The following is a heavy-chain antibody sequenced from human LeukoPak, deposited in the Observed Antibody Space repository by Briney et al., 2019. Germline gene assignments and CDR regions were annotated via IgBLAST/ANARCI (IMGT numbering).Heavy chain of an antibody. D-gene: IGHD3-10*01. V-gene: IGHV4-59*01. CDR3: VNGGSYLTK. CDR1: GGSISSY. J-gene: IGHJ4*02. Sequence: SETLSLTCTVSGGSISSYWSWIRQSPGKGLEWIGYIYFTGTTNYNPSLKSRLTISIDTSRNQFSLKLSSATAADTDIYYCVNGGSYLTKWGQGTLVTVSS. CDR2: IYFTGTT.